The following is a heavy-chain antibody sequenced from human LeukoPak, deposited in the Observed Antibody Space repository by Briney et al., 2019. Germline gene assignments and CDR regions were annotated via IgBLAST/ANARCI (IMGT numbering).Heavy chain of an antibody. CDR3: ARKGLGGELGGFDS. J-gene: IGHJ4*02. D-gene: IGHD3-16*01. CDR2: TNRNGDIT. Sequence: RSGGSLRLSCAAAGFTFSSYCMHWVRQVPGKGLEWVSGTNRNGDITCYADFVKGRFTISRDNAKNSLYLQMNSLRAEDTALYYCARKGLGGELGGFDSWGQGTLVTVSS. CDR1: GFTFSSYC. V-gene: IGHV3-20*04.